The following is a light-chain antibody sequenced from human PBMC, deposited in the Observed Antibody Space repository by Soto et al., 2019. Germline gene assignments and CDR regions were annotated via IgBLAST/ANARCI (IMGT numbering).Light chain of an antibody. V-gene: IGLV8-61*01. CDR2: STN. CDR3: LLYMGNGIYL. Sequence: QTVVTQEPAVSVSPGGTVTLTCGLRSAPLSTTYYPALCQQAPGQPPRTLIYSTNTRSSGVPDRFSGSIRGNKAALTITGAQADDEAYYYCLLYMGNGIYLFGPGTKVTVL. CDR1: SAPLSTTYY. J-gene: IGLJ1*01.